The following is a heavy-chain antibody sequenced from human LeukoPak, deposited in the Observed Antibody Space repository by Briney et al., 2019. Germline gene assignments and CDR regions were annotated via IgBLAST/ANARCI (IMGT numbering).Heavy chain of an antibody. CDR1: GFVVNTNY. CDR3: ARGGGYYGIDY. J-gene: IGHJ4*02. V-gene: IGHV3-53*01. Sequence: GGSLRLSCAASGFVVNTNYMNWVRQAPGKGLEWVSVVYADGATYYADSVKGRFTVSRDNSKNTLYLQMNGLRAEDTAVYFCARGGGYYGIDYWGQGTLVTVSS. D-gene: IGHD4-17*01. CDR2: VYADGAT.